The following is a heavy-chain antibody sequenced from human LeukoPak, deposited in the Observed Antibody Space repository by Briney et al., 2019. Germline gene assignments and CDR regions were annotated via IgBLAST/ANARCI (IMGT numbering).Heavy chain of an antibody. J-gene: IGHJ3*02. Sequence: GGSLRLSRAASGFTFSTYEMNWVRQAPGKGLEWISYISSSGSTRYYADSVMGRFTISRDNAENSLFLQMNSLKVDDTAVYYCTRDRYSSGPVGAFDIWGQGTMLTVSS. CDR2: ISSSGSTR. CDR1: GFTFSTYE. CDR3: TRDRYSSGPVGAFDI. D-gene: IGHD6-25*01. V-gene: IGHV3-48*03.